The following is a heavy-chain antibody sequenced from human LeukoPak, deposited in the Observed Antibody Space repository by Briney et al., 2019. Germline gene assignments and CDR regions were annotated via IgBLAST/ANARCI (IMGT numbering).Heavy chain of an antibody. CDR1: GGSFSGYY. Sequence: SETLSLTCAVYGGSFSGYYCTWIRQPPGKGLEWIGDIHPSGSTDYNPSLKSRITISLDTSKNQFSLNLSSATAADTAIYYCSRGSDAYKGEVDWGQGTLVTVSS. CDR2: IHPSGST. D-gene: IGHD5-24*01. CDR3: SRGSDAYKGEVD. V-gene: IGHV4-34*01. J-gene: IGHJ4*02.